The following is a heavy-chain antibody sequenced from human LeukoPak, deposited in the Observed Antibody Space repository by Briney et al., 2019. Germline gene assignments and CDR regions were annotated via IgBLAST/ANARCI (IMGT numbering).Heavy chain of an antibody. Sequence: GGSLRLSCAASGFTFSTFAMSWVRQAPGKGLEWVSAISGGGGSTYYADSEKGRFTISRDNSKNTLYLQMNSLRAEDTAVYYCAKFNHAAFVLVTATDHWFDLWGQGTLVTVSS. J-gene: IGHJ5*02. V-gene: IGHV3-23*01. CDR3: AKFNHAAFVLVTATDHWFDL. D-gene: IGHD2-21*02. CDR2: ISGGGGST. CDR1: GFTFSTFA.